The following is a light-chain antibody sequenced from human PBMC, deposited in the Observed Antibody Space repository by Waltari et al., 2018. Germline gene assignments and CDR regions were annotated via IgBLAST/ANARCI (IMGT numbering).Light chain of an antibody. Sequence: IMLTQSPCTLSLSPGERATPSGRASQSISRYLAWYQQKPGQAPRLLIYGASTRATGIPDRFSGSGSGTDFSLTISGLEPEDSAVYYCQHHFRLPATFGQGTKVEIK. CDR3: QHHFRLPAT. CDR2: GAS. V-gene: IGKV3-20*01. J-gene: IGKJ1*01. CDR1: QSISRY.